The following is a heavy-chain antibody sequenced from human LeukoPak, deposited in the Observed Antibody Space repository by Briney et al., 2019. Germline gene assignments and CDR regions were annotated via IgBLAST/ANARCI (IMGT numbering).Heavy chain of an antibody. CDR1: GFTFSSYW. CDR2: INQDGTTK. V-gene: IGHV3-7*01. J-gene: IGHJ5*02. CDR3: ARGLTTTPNSFDP. Sequence: PGGSLRLSCAASGFTFSSYWMNWLRQAPGTGLEWVANINQDGTTKYYLDSVRGRFTISRDNAKNSPYLQMNSLRAEETAVYYCARGLTTTPNSFDPWGQGTLVTVSS. D-gene: IGHD4-17*01.